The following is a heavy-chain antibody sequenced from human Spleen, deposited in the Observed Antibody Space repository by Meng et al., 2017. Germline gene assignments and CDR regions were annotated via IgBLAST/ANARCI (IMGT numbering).Heavy chain of an antibody. CDR2: IYTSGST. CDR1: GGSISSGSYS. J-gene: IGHJ4*02. CDR3: AGPLGTYPDY. Sequence: SETLSLTCTVSGGSISSGSYSWSWIRQPAGKALEWIGRIYTSGSTNYNPSLKSRVTISVDTSKNQFSLKVNSVTAADTAVYYCAGPLGTYPDYWGQGTLVTVSS. V-gene: IGHV4-61*02. D-gene: IGHD1-26*01.